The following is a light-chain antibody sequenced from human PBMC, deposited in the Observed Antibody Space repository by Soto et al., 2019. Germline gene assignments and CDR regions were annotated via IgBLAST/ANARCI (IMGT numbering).Light chain of an antibody. CDR1: QSIPNSY. V-gene: IGKV3-20*01. Sequence: EIVLTQSPGTLSLSPGERATLSSRASQSIPNSYLSWYQHKPGQAPRLLIHGASSRATGTPDRFSGSGSGTDFTLIIDRLEPEDFALYYCLQYGSTPGTFGQGTKV. CDR2: GAS. J-gene: IGKJ1*01. CDR3: LQYGSTPGT.